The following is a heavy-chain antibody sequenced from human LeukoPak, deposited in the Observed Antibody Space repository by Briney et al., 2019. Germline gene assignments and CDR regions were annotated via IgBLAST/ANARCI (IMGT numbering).Heavy chain of an antibody. Sequence: SETLSLTCTVSGGSISSYYWSWIRQPPGKGLEWIGYIYYSGSTNYNPSLKSRVTISVDTSKNQFSLKLSSVTAADTAVYYCAREREGSGSGSYFYWGQGTLVTVSS. D-gene: IGHD3-10*01. J-gene: IGHJ4*02. CDR1: GGSISSYY. CDR3: AREREGSGSGSYFY. V-gene: IGHV4-59*12. CDR2: IYYSGST.